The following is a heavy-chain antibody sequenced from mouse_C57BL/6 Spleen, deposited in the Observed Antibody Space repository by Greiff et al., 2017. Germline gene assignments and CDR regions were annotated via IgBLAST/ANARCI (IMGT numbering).Heavy chain of an antibody. CDR3: ARWRNFYYAMDY. J-gene: IGHJ4*01. V-gene: IGHV1-55*01. CDR1: GYTFTIYW. CDR2: IYPGSGST. Sequence: QVQLQQSGAELVKPGASVKMSCKASGYTFTIYWITWVKQRPGQGLEWIGDIYPGSGSTNYNEKFKSKATLTVDPSSSTAYMQLSSLTSEDSAVYYCARWRNFYYAMDYWGQGTSVTVSS.